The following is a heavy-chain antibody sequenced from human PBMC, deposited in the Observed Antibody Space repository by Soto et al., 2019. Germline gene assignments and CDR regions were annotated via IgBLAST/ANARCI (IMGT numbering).Heavy chain of an antibody. D-gene: IGHD5-12*01. J-gene: IGHJ5*02. CDR2: INHSGST. CDR3: ARGGGIVATIIGAVYDSFDP. V-gene: IGHV4-34*01. Sequence: SETLSLTCAVYGGSFSGYYWSWIRQPPGKGLEWIGEINHSGSTNYNPSLKSRVTISVDTSKNQFSLKLSSVTAADTAVYYCARGGGIVATIIGAVYDSFDPWGQGTLVTVSS. CDR1: GGSFSGYY.